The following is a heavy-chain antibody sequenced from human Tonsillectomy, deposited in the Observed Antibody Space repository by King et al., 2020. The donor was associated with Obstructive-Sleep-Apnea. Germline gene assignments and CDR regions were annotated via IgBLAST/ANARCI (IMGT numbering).Heavy chain of an antibody. D-gene: IGHD6-19*01. CDR3: ARESPYSSGWYWDYYYGMDV. J-gene: IGHJ6*02. CDR1: GFTFSSYW. Sequence: VQLVESGGGLVQPGGSLRLSCSASGFTFSSYWMSWVRHAPGKVLDWVANIKKYGSEKYYVDSVKGRFTISRDNAKNSLDLQMNSLRAEDTAVDYCARESPYSSGWYWDYYYGMDVWGQGTTVTVSS. CDR2: IKKYGSEK. V-gene: IGHV3-7*03.